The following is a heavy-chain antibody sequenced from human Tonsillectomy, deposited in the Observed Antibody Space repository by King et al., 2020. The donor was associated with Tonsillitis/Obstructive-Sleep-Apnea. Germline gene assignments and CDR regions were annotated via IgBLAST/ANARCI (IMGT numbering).Heavy chain of an antibody. J-gene: IGHJ5*02. D-gene: IGHD3-10*01. Sequence: QLQESGPGLVKPSETLALTCTVSGGSISSRSYYWGWIRQPPGKGLEWIGSFYYSGSTYNNPSLKSRVTIFVDTSKNQFSLNLSSVTAADTAVYYCARHNYNNGDWFDPWGQGTLVTVSS. CDR3: ARHNYNNGDWFDP. CDR1: GGSISSRSYY. CDR2: FYYSGST. V-gene: IGHV4-39*01.